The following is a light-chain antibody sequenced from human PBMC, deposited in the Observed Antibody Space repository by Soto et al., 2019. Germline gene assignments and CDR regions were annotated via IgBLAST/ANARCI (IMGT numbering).Light chain of an antibody. CDR2: STN. V-gene: IGLV8-61*01. CDR1: SGSVSTSYY. Sequence: QAVVTQEPSFSVSPGRTVTLTCGLSSGSVSTSYYPSWYQQTPGQAPRTLIYSTNTRSSGVPDRFSGSLLGNKAALTITGAQADDESYYYCVLYMGSGIWVFGGGTKVTVL. CDR3: VLYMGSGIWV. J-gene: IGLJ3*02.